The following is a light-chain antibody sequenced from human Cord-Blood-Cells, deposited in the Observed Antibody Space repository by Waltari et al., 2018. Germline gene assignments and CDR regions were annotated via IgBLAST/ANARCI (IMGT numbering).Light chain of an antibody. CDR1: QSVSSN. Sequence: EIVMTQSPATLSVSPGERANLSCRASQSVSSNLAWYQQKPGQAPRLLIYGSSTRATGIPARFRGSGSGTEFTLTISSRQSEDFAVYYCQQYNNWPRTFGQGTKVEIK. CDR3: QQYNNWPRT. J-gene: IGKJ1*01. CDR2: GSS. V-gene: IGKV3-15*01.